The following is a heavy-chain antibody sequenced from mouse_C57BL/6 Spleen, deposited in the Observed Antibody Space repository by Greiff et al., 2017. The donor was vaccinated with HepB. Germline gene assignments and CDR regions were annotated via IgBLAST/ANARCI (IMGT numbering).Heavy chain of an antibody. CDR3: ARENWDYYFDY. D-gene: IGHD4-1*01. CDR2: INPNNGGT. V-gene: IGHV1-26*01. CDR1: GYTFTDYY. Sequence: EVQLQQSGPELVKPGASVKISCKASGYTFTDYYMNWVKQSHGKSLEWIGDINPNNGGTSYNQKFKGKATLTVDKSSSTAYMELRSLTSEDSAVYYCARENWDYYFDYWGQGTTLTVSS. J-gene: IGHJ2*01.